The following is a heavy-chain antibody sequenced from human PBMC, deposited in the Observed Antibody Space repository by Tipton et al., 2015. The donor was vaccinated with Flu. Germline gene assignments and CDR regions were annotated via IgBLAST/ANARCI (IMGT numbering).Heavy chain of an antibody. V-gene: IGHV3-7*01. Sequence: SLRLSCAVSEFTFSSFWMTWVRQAPVKGPEWVANIKHDGSEKYYIDSVKGRFTISRDNAKSSLYLQMNSLRAEDTAVYYCARLKHYYFDYWGQGTLVTVSS. CDR3: ARLKHYYFDY. CDR1: EFTFSSFW. J-gene: IGHJ4*02. CDR2: IKHDGSEK.